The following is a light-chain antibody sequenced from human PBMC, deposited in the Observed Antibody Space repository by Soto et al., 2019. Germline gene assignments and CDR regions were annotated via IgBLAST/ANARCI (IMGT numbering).Light chain of an antibody. CDR1: QSINTK. J-gene: IGKJ1*01. Sequence: EIVMTQSPATLSVSPGDGAAFSCRASQSINTKIAWYQLKPGQAPRLLIYDASISATGITARFSGSGSGSGFALTIKSLQSEDFGGYLGQQYDKWWTFAPGTKVDIK. CDR2: DAS. CDR3: QQYDKWWT. V-gene: IGKV3-15*01.